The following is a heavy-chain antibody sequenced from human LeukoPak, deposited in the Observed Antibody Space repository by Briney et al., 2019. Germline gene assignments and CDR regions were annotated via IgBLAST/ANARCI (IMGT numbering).Heavy chain of an antibody. V-gene: IGHV4-39*07. D-gene: IGHD6-19*01. CDR1: GGSISSSSYY. J-gene: IGHJ5*02. CDR3: ARDHPLEQWLVRWFDP. Sequence: PSETLSLTCTVSGGSISSSSYYWGWIRQPPGKGLEWIGSIYYSGSTYYNPSLKSRVTISVDTSKNQFSLQLSSVTAADTAVYYCARDHPLEQWLVRWFDPWGQGTLVTVSS. CDR2: IYYSGST.